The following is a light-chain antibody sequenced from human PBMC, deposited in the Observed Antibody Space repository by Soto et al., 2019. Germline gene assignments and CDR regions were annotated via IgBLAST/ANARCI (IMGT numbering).Light chain of an antibody. CDR1: QTLSSRH. J-gene: IGKJ5*01. CDR3: QQYGYSPIT. Sequence: VLTQSPGTLSLSPGERATLSCRASQTLSSRHLAWYQQKPGQAPRLLIYGSSSRATDIPDRFSGSGSGTAFTLTIDGLEPEDFVVYYCQQYGYSPITFGQGTQLEIK. V-gene: IGKV3-20*01. CDR2: GSS.